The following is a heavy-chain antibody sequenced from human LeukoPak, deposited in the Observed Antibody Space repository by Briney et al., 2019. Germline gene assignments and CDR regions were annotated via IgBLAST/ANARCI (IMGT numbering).Heavy chain of an antibody. J-gene: IGHJ6*02. CDR2: ISSSSSYI. CDR1: GLTFNTYS. V-gene: IGHV3-21*01. D-gene: IGHD1-14*01. CDR3: ARDGRTPRYYYYGMDV. Sequence: PGGSLRLSCAASGLTFNTYSMNWVRQAPGKGLEWVSSISSSSSYIYYADSVKGRFTISRDNAKNSLYLQMNSLRAEDTAVYYCARDGRTPRYYYYGMDVWGQGTTVTVSS.